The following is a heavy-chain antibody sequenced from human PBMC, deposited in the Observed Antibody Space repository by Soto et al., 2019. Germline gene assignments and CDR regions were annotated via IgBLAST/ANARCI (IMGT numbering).Heavy chain of an antibody. CDR1: GFTSSGFW. CDR3: ARGIATDY. D-gene: IGHD6-13*01. Sequence: EVQLVESGGGLVKPGGSLRLSCTASGFTSSGFWMSWVRQAPGKGLEWVANIKQDGSVQYYVDSVKGRFTISRDNAKNSLYLQMNSLRAEDTAVYYCARGIATDYWGQGTLVTVSS. J-gene: IGHJ4*02. V-gene: IGHV3-7*03. CDR2: IKQDGSVQ.